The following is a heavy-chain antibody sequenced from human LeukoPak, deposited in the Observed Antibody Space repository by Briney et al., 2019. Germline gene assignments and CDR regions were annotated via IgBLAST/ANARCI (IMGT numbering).Heavy chain of an antibody. CDR1: RGSISRTSYS. CDR3: ARLRFYYDSSGYNYFDY. CDR2: IYYTGTA. V-gene: IGHV4-39*07. J-gene: IGHJ4*02. D-gene: IGHD3-22*01. Sequence: SDTLSLTCSVSRGSISRTSYSWGWIRQPPGKGLEWIGNIYYTGTAYHNPSLKSRVTISLDTSKSHLSLNLSSVTAADTAIYYCARLRFYYDSSGYNYFDYWGPGTLITVSS.